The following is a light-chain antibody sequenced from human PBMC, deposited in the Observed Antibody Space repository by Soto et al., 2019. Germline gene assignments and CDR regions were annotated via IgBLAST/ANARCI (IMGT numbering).Light chain of an antibody. J-gene: IGKJ3*01. V-gene: IGKV3-11*01. CDR2: DTS. CDR1: QRISSY. Sequence: EIVLTQSPATLSLSPWESATLSCRASQRISSYLAWYQQKPGQAPRLLIYDTSNRATGIPARFSGGGSGTDFTLTISSLQPEDSAVYYCQQRYDWPLSFGPGTKVDIK. CDR3: QQRYDWPLS.